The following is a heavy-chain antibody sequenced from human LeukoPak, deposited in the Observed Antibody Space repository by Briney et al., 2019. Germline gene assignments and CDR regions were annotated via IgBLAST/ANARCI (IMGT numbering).Heavy chain of an antibody. CDR3: AKRRFDFWSGYYTNNWFDP. V-gene: IGHV3-30*02. D-gene: IGHD3-3*01. CDR2: IRYDGSNK. CDR1: GFTFSSYG. J-gene: IGHJ5*02. Sequence: GGSLRLSCAASGFTFSSYGMHWVRQAPGKGLEWVAFIRYDGSNKYYADSVKGRFTISRDNSKNTLYLQMNSLRAEDTAVYYCAKRRFDFWSGYYTNNWFDPWGQGTLVTVSS.